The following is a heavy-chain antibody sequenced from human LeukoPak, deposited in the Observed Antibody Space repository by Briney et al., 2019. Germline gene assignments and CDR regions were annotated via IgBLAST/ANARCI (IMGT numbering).Heavy chain of an antibody. D-gene: IGHD3-10*01. J-gene: IGHJ6*02. V-gene: IGHV1-2*02. CDR3: ASYDFGRAMVRGVIMKYYYGMDL. CDR1: GYTFTGYY. Sequence: ASVKVSCKASGYTFTGYYMHLVRQAPGQGLEGMGWINPNSGGTNYAQKFQGRVTMTRDTSISTAYMELSMLRSDDTAVYYCASYDFGRAMVRGVIMKYYYGMDLWGQGTTVTVSS. CDR2: INPNSGGT.